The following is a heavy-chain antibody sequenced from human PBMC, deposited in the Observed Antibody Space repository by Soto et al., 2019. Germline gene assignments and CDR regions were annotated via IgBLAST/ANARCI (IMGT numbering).Heavy chain of an antibody. CDR3: ARGRGNDILTGYYVLEDV. D-gene: IGHD3-9*01. CDR1: GYTFTSYD. V-gene: IGHV1-8*01. CDR2: MNPNSGNT. J-gene: IGHJ6*04. Sequence: QVQLVQSGAEVKKPGASVKVSCKASGYTFTSYDINWVRQATGQGLEWMGWMNPNSGNTGYAQKFQGRVTMTRNTSISTAYMELSSLRSEDTAVYYCARGRGNDILTGYYVLEDVWGKGTTVTVSS.